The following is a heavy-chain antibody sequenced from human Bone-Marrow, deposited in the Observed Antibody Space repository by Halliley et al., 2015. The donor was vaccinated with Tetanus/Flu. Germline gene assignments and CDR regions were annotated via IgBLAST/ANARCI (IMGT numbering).Heavy chain of an antibody. V-gene: IGHV3-64D*06. Sequence: ISTQGGATSYAGSVKGRFTISRDNSKNTLYLQMSSLRADDSAVYYCVKGSVGWYTLGFYFDSWGQGTLVTVSS. D-gene: IGHD6-19*01. J-gene: IGHJ4*02. CDR3: VKGSVGWYTLGFYFDS. CDR2: ISTQGGAT.